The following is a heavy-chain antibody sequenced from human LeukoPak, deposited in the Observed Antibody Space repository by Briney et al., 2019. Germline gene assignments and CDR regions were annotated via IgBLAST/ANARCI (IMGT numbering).Heavy chain of an antibody. Sequence: GGSLRLSCAASGFSFRSFTMNWVRQVPGKGLEWVSSISSSSAYIHYADSVKGRFTISRDDAKNSLSLQMYSLRVEDTAVYYCARAEYWYFDLWGRGTLVTVSS. CDR3: ARAEYWYFDL. V-gene: IGHV3-21*01. CDR1: GFSFRSFT. J-gene: IGHJ2*01. D-gene: IGHD1-14*01. CDR2: ISSSSAYI.